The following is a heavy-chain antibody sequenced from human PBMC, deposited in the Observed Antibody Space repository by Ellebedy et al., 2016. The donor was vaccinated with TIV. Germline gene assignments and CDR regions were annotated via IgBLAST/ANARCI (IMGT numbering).Heavy chain of an antibody. CDR3: AKDGSLRYFDWFGDY. D-gene: IGHD3-9*01. V-gene: IGHV3-23*01. CDR1: GFTFSSYA. CDR2: ISGSSGST. Sequence: GGSLRLSCAASGFTFSSYAMSWVRQAPGKGLEWVSVISGSSGSTYYADSVKGRFTISRDNSKNTLYLQMNGLRAEDTAVYYCAKDGSLRYFDWFGDYWGQGTLVTVSS. J-gene: IGHJ4*02.